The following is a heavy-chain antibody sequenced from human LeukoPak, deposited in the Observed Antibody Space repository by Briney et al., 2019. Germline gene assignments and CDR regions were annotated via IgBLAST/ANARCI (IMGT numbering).Heavy chain of an antibody. J-gene: IGHJ4*02. D-gene: IGHD6-13*01. CDR2: ISWNSGSI. CDR3: AKDSSSWYSEFDY. V-gene: IGHV3-9*01. CDR1: GFTFDDYA. Sequence: PGRSLRLSCAASGFTFDDYAMHWVRQAPGKGLEWVSGISWNSGSIGYADSVKGRFTISRDNAKNSLYLQMNSLRAEDTALYYCAKDSSSWYSEFDYWGQGTLVTVSS.